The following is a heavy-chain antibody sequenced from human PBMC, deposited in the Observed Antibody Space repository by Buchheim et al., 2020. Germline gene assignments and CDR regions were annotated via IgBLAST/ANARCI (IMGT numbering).Heavy chain of an antibody. CDR3: ARDPRDPVPWFGRGGYYYYYMDV. D-gene: IGHD3-10*01. CDR1: GFTFSSYS. Sequence: EVQLVESGGGLVQPGGSLRLSCAASGFTFSSYSMNWVRQAPGKGLEWVSYISSSSTIYYADSVKGRFTISRDNAKNSLYLQMNSLRAEDTAVYYCARDPRDPVPWFGRGGYYYYYMDVWGKGTT. J-gene: IGHJ6*03. CDR2: ISSSSTI. V-gene: IGHV3-48*01.